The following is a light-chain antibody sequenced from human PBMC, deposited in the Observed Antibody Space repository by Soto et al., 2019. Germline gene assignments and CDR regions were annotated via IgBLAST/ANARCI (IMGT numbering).Light chain of an antibody. CDR2: SNN. CDR1: SSNIGTNT. Sequence: QSVLTQPPSASGTPGQRVTISCSGSSSNIGTNTVNWYQHLPGSAPKLLIYSNNQRPSGVPDRFSGSKSGTSASLAISGLPHDDEADYYCAAWDGSLNVVLFGGGTKLTVL. CDR3: AAWDGSLNVVL. J-gene: IGLJ2*01. V-gene: IGLV1-44*01.